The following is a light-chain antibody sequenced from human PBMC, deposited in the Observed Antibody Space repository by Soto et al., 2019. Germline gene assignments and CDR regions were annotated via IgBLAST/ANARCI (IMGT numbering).Light chain of an antibody. J-gene: IGKJ5*01. Sequence: IVLTQSPGTLSLSPGERATLSCRASRPITSRYLAWYQHQPGQAPRLLIYRTFARAPGIPDRVSGGGSGTDFTLTISRLEREDFAVYYCQQYDTSPPTFGQGTRLEIK. CDR3: QQYDTSPPT. CDR2: RTF. V-gene: IGKV3-20*01. CDR1: RPITSRY.